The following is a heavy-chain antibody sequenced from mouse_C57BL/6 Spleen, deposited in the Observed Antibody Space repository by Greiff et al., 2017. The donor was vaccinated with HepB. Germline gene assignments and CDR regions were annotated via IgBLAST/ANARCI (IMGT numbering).Heavy chain of an antibody. CDR1: GYTFTSYW. CDR2: IDPSDSYT. J-gene: IGHJ1*03. V-gene: IGHV1-69*01. CDR3: ARSTTVVATRWYFDV. D-gene: IGHD1-1*01. Sequence: QVQLQQPGAELVMPGASVKLSCKASGYTFTSYWMHWVKQRPGQGLEWIGEIDPSDSYTNYNQKFNGKSTLTVDKSSSTAYMQLSSLTSEDSAVYYCARSTTVVATRWYFDVWGTGTTVTVSS.